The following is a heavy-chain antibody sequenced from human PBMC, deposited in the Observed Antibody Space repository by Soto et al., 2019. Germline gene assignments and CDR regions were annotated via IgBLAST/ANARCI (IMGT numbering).Heavy chain of an antibody. Sequence: QVQLVQSGAEVKKPGSSVKVSCKASGGTFSSYAISWVRQAPGQGLEWMGGIIPIFGTANYAQKFQGRVTITADKSTSTAYMELSSLRSEDTAVYYGAGDLSGRAAAGTNYCDCYGMDVWGQGTTVTVSS. CDR3: AGDLSGRAAAGTNYCDCYGMDV. J-gene: IGHJ6*02. V-gene: IGHV1-69*06. D-gene: IGHD6-13*01. CDR1: GGTFSSYA. CDR2: IIPIFGTA.